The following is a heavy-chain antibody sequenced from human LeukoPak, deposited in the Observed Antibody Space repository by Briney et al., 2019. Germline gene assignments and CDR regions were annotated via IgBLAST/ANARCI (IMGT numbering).Heavy chain of an antibody. Sequence: PGGTLRLSCAASGFTFSNHGMNRVRQAPGKGLEWVSGISPSGDIRYYADSVKGRFTISRDNSKNTLYLEVISLTAEDTAVYYCAKDDAWLRFGEWSQGTLVTVSS. CDR1: GFTFSNHG. CDR3: AKDDAWLRFGE. CDR2: ISPSGDIR. J-gene: IGHJ4*02. V-gene: IGHV3-23*01. D-gene: IGHD3-10*01.